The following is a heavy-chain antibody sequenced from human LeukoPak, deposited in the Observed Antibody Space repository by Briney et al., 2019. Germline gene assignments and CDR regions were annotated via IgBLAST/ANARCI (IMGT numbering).Heavy chain of an antibody. D-gene: IGHD4-17*01. J-gene: IGHJ4*02. Sequence: PGGSLRLSCAASGFTFSSYGMNWVRQAPGKGLEWVAVISYDGSNKYYADSVKGRFTISRDNSKNTLYLQMNSLRAEDTAVYYCAKDSYGNFDYWGQGTLVTVSS. V-gene: IGHV3-30*18. CDR1: GFTFSSYG. CDR3: AKDSYGNFDY. CDR2: ISYDGSNK.